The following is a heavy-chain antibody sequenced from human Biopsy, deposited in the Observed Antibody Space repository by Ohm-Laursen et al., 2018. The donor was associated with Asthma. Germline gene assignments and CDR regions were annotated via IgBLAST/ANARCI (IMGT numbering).Heavy chain of an antibody. J-gene: IGHJ4*02. V-gene: IGHV3-30*18. CDR3: AKGWYFDS. D-gene: IGHD6-13*01. CDR1: GFTFSSYG. CDR2: ISHDGTTE. Sequence: SLRLSCTASGFTFSSYGMHWVRQAPGKGLEWVAIISHDGTTEYYADSVKGRFTISRDNSRDTVSLQMNSLRADDTTVYYCAKGWYFDSWGQGTQVTVSS.